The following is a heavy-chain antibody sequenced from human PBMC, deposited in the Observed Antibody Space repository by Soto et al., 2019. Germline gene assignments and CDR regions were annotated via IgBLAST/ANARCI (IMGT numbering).Heavy chain of an antibody. Sequence: GGSLRLSCVASGFTFIYYAMGWVRQAPGKGLEWVSVIDNSGGTTYYTDSVKGRFTISRDNSKNTLYLQMSSLRAEGTAIYYCAKDATRSDGWYYFDYWGQGTLVTVSS. CDR2: IDNSGGTT. CDR1: GFTFIYYA. J-gene: IGHJ4*02. V-gene: IGHV3-23*01. CDR3: AKDATRSDGWYYFDY. D-gene: IGHD6-19*01.